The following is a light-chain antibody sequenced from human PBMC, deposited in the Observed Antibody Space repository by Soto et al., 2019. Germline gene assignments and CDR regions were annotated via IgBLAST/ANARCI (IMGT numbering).Light chain of an antibody. CDR2: AVS. CDR1: QSVGSRY. Sequence: EVVLTQSPDILSLSPGERATLSCRASQSVGSRYLAWYHQKRGQAPRLVIHAVSRRATGIPDRFSGSGSGTDFTSIISRLQAEDVADYYCEQDYNSPTYSFGQGTRLQIK. CDR3: EQDYNSPTYS. V-gene: IGKV3-20*01. J-gene: IGKJ2*03.